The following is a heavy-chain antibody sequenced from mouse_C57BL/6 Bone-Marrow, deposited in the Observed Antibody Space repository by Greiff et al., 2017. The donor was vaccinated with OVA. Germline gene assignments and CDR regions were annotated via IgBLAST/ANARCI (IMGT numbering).Heavy chain of an antibody. CDR2: IDPETGGT. CDR1: GYTFTDYE. CDR3: TRGYGNYYAIDY. D-gene: IGHD2-1*01. Sequence: LQESGAELVRPGASVTLSCKASGYTFTDYEMHWVKQTPVHGLEWIGAIDPETGGTAYNQKFKGKAILTADKSSSTAYMELRSLTSEDSAVXYCTRGYGNYYAIDYWGQGTAVTVSS. V-gene: IGHV1-15*01. J-gene: IGHJ4*01.